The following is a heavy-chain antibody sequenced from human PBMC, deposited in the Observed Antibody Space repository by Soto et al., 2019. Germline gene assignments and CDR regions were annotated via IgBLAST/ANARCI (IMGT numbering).Heavy chain of an antibody. Sequence: GGSLRLSCAASGFTFNGYGMHWVRQAPGKGLEWVAVISYDGSNKYYADSVKGRFTISRDNSKNTLYLQMNSLRAEDTAVYYCAKDDPSYGDYTLYCYYGKDVWGQGTTVTVSS. CDR2: ISYDGSNK. CDR1: GFTFNGYG. J-gene: IGHJ6*02. CDR3: AKDDPSYGDYTLYCYYGKDV. V-gene: IGHV3-30*18. D-gene: IGHD4-17*01.